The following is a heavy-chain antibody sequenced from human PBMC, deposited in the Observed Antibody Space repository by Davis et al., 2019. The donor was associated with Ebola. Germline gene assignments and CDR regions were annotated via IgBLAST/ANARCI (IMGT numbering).Heavy chain of an antibody. J-gene: IGHJ4*02. D-gene: IGHD5-24*01. CDR3: ATQGRDGYHSVD. V-gene: IGHV3-7*01. Sequence: GESLKISCAASGFTFSSYWMSWVRQAPGKGLEWVANIKQDGSEKYYVDSVKGRFTISRDNAKNSLYLQMNSLRAEDTAVYYCATQGRDGYHSVDWGQGTLVTVSS. CDR2: IKQDGSEK. CDR1: GFTFSSYW.